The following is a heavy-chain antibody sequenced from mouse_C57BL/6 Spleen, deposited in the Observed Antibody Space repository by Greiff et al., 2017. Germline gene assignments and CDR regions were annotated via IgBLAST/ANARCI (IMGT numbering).Heavy chain of an antibody. CDR1: GFTFSSYG. CDR3: ARQGYYYGSSQYYFDY. D-gene: IGHD1-1*01. V-gene: IGHV5-6*01. Sequence: EVKVVESGGDLVKPGGSLKLSCAASGFTFSSYGMSWVRQTPDKRLEWVATISSGGSYTYYPDSVKGRFTISRDNAKNTLYLQMSSLKSEDTAMYYCARQGYYYGSSQYYFDYWGQGTTLTVSS. J-gene: IGHJ2*01. CDR2: ISSGGSYT.